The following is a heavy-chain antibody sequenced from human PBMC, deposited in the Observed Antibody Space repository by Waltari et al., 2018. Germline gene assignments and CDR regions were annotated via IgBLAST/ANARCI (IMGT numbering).Heavy chain of an antibody. J-gene: IGHJ6*03. CDR3: ARGVGPLRFLEWHRHGHLYYYYMDV. V-gene: IGHV4-34*01. Sequence: QVQLQQWGAGLLKPSETLSLTCAVYGGSFSGYYWSWIRQPPGKGLEWIGEINHRGSTNYNPSLKSRVTISVDTSKNQFSLKLSSVTAADTAVYYCARGVGPLRFLEWHRHGHLYYYYMDVWGKGTTVTVSS. CDR1: GGSFSGYY. CDR2: INHRGST. D-gene: IGHD3-3*01.